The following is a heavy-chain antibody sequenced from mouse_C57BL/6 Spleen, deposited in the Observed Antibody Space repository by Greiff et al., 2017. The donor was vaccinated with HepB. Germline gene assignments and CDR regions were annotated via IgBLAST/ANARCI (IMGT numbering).Heavy chain of an antibody. V-gene: IGHV1-82*01. CDR1: GYAFSSSW. J-gene: IGHJ4*01. CDR2: IYPGDGDT. Sequence: VQLQQSGPELVKPGASVKISCKASGYAFSSSWMNWVKQRPGKGLEWIGRIYPGDGDTNCNGKFKGKATLTADKSSSTAYMQLSSLTSEDSAVYFCARSYSNYAMDYWGQGTSVTVSS. D-gene: IGHD2-5*01. CDR3: ARSYSNYAMDY.